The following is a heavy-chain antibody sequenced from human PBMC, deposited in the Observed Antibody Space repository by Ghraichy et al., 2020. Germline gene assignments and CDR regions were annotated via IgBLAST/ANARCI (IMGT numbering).Heavy chain of an antibody. Sequence: GGSLRLSCAASGFTFSSYAMHWVRQAPGKGLEWVAVISYDGSNKYYADSVKGRFTISRDNSKNTLYLQMNSLRAEDTAVYYCARVNRSGWSGAYYFDYWGQGTLVTVSS. CDR1: GFTFSSYA. CDR3: ARVNRSGWSGAYYFDY. D-gene: IGHD6-19*01. J-gene: IGHJ4*02. CDR2: ISYDGSNK. V-gene: IGHV3-30*04.